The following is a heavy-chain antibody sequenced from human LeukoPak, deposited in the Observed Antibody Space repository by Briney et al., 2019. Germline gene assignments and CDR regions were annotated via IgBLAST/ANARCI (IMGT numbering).Heavy chain of an antibody. CDR1: GGSISSGSAY. CDR3: AKDPTHFRVWDDYDNTRLNY. Sequence: SETLSLTCTVSGGSISSGSAYWSWIRQPAGKGLECIGRIYTSGSTNYNPSLKSRVTISVDTSKNQFSLKLSSVTAADTAVYYCAKDPTHFRVWDDYDNTRLNYWGQGTLVTVSS. D-gene: IGHD3-22*01. J-gene: IGHJ4*02. V-gene: IGHV4-61*02. CDR2: IYTSGST.